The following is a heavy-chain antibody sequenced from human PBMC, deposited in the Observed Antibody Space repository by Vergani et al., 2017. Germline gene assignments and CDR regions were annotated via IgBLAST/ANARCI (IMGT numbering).Heavy chain of an antibody. Sequence: QVQLVQSGAEVKKPGDSVKVSCKASGYTFTSYYMQWVRQAPCQGLEWMGIINPSGGSTNYAQKFQGRITMTIETSTRPVYMVLCILRSEDTAVYYCSRGVDSDPFDFWGRGTLVTVSS. V-gene: IGHV1-46*03. CDR3: SRGVDSDPFDF. D-gene: IGHD2-15*01. J-gene: IGHJ4*02. CDR2: INPSGGST. CDR1: GYTFTSYY.